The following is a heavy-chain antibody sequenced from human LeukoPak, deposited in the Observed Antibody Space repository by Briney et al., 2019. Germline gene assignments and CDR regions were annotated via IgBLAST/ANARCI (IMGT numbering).Heavy chain of an antibody. J-gene: IGHJ6*02. CDR2: ISSSSSYI. CDR3: ARDVYSSSYRYYYYYGMDV. V-gene: IGHV3-21*01. Sequence: PGGSLRLSCAASGFTFSGYAMNWVRQAPGKGLEWVSSISSSSSYIYYADSVKGRFTISRDNAKNSLYLQMNSLRAEDTAVYYCARDVYSSSYRYYYYYGMDVWGQGTTVTVSS. D-gene: IGHD6-6*01. CDR1: GFTFSGYA.